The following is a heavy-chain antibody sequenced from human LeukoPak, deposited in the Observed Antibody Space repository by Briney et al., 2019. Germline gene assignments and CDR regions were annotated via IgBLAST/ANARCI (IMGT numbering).Heavy chain of an antibody. CDR3: ACNYYGSGSYDYFDH. D-gene: IGHD3-10*01. J-gene: IGHJ4*02. V-gene: IGHV3-23*01. CDR2: ISGSGGST. Sequence: AGSLRLACAASGFTFSSYAMSWVRQTPGKGLEWVSAISGSGGSTYYADSENGRFTISRDNSKQTLYLQLNSLRAEDTAVYYCACNYYGSGSYDYFDHWGQGTVVTVSS. CDR1: GFTFSSYA.